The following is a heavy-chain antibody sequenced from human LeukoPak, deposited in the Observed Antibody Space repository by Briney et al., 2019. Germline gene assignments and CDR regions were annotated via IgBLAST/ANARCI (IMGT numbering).Heavy chain of an antibody. J-gene: IGHJ4*02. CDR2: IYYSGST. CDR3: ARNHDYGDYWGY. V-gene: IGHV4-59*01. D-gene: IGHD4-17*01. Sequence: SETLSLTCSVSGGSISSYYWSWIRQPPGKGLECIGYIYYSGSTNYNPSLKSRVTISVDMSKNQFSLKLSSVTAADTAVYYCARNHDYGDYWGYWGQGTLVTVSS. CDR1: GGSISSYY.